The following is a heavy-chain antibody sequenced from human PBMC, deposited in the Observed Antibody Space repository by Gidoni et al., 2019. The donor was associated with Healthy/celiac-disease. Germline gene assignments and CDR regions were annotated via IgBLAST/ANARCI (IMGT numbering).Heavy chain of an antibody. CDR1: GGPISSSSYY. CDR2: IYYSGST. V-gene: IGHV4-39*01. Sequence: QLQLQESGPGLVKPSETLSPPCTVSGGPISSSSYYWGWIRQPPGKGLEWIGGIYYSGSTYYNPSLKSRVTISVDTSKNQFSLKLSSVTAADTAVYYCASGRYSYGLDAFDIWGQGTMVTVSS. D-gene: IGHD5-18*01. J-gene: IGHJ3*02. CDR3: ASGRYSYGLDAFDI.